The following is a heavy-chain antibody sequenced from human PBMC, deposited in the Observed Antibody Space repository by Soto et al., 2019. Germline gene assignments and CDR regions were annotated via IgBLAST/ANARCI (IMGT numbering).Heavy chain of an antibody. CDR1: GGSISSGDYY. CDR2: IYYSGST. J-gene: IGHJ4*02. D-gene: IGHD4-17*01. CDR3: ARAGLPKGYFDY. Sequence: SETLSLTCTVSGGSISSGDYYWSWIRQPPGKGLEWIGYIYYSGSTYYNPSLKSRVTISVDTSKNQFSLKLSSVTAADTAVYYCARAGLPKGYFDYWGQGTLVTVSS. V-gene: IGHV4-30-4*01.